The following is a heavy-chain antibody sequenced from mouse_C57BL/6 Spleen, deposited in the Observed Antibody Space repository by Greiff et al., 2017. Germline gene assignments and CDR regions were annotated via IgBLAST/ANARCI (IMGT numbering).Heavy chain of an antibody. CDR2: INPNNGGT. CDR1: GYTFTDYY. Sequence: EVQLQQSGPELVKPGASVKISCKASGYTFTDYYINWVKQSHGKSLEWIGDINPNNGGTSYNQKFKGKATLTVDKSSSTAYMELRSLTSEDSAVYYCARDYVGYFDVWGTGTTVTVSS. V-gene: IGHV1-26*01. D-gene: IGHD1-1*01. CDR3: ARDYVGYFDV. J-gene: IGHJ1*03.